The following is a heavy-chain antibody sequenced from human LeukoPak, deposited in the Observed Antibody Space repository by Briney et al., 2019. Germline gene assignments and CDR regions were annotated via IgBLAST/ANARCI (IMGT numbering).Heavy chain of an antibody. CDR2: INPYSGGT. V-gene: IGHV1-2*02. D-gene: IGHD4-17*01. J-gene: IGHJ4*02. CDR3: ARLGLTVTSDIDW. Sequence: ASVKVSCKASGSTFIDYYIHWVRQAPGQGLEWMGWINPYSGGTNYAQKFQGRVTMTRDTSISTAYMELNSLRSDDTAVYYCARLGLTVTSDIDWWGQGALVTVSS. CDR1: GSTFIDYY.